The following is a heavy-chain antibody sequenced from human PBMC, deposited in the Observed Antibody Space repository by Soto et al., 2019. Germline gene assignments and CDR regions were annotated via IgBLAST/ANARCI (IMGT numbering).Heavy chain of an antibody. Sequence: QLQLQESGPGLVKPSETLSLTCTVSGGSISSISYYWGWIRQPPEKGLEWIGSIYYSGSTYYNPSLKSRVTISVDTSKNQFSLKLRSVTATDTAVYYCASLYGDYGSYWGQGTLDTVSS. V-gene: IGHV4-39*01. CDR1: GGSISSISYY. CDR2: IYYSGST. D-gene: IGHD4-17*01. J-gene: IGHJ4*02. CDR3: ASLYGDYGSY.